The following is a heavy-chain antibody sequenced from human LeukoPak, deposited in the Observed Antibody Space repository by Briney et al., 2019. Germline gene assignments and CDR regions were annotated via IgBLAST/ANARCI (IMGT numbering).Heavy chain of an antibody. CDR2: ISPTGSYT. Sequence: GGSLRLSCEASGFMLNVYYMSWFRLAPGKGLEWIGYISPTGSYTTYADFVRGRFTISRDNAKNLLFLQMKGLRTEDTAVYYCARKLGGTQCGGDCFFDHWGQGTRVAVSS. CDR1: GFMLNVYY. V-gene: IGHV3-11*03. D-gene: IGHD2-21*02. J-gene: IGHJ4*02. CDR3: ARKLGGTQCGGDCFFDH.